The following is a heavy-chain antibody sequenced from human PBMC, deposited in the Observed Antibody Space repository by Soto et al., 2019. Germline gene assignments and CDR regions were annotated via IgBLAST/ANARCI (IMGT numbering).Heavy chain of an antibody. J-gene: IGHJ4*02. D-gene: IGHD3-22*01. Sequence: ASVKVSCKASGYTFTSYDMHWVRQAPGQRLEWMGWINAGNGNTKYSQKFQGRVTITRDTSASKAYMELSSLRSEDTAVYYCARDQAYYYDSSGYGYFDYWGQGTLVTVSS. CDR3: ARDQAYYYDSSGYGYFDY. CDR1: GYTFTSYD. V-gene: IGHV1-3*01. CDR2: INAGNGNT.